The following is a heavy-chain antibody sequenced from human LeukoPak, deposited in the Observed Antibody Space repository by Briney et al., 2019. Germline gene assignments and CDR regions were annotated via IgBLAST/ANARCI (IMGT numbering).Heavy chain of an antibody. CDR1: GYSFTSYW. D-gene: IGHD6-13*01. J-gene: IGHJ4*02. CDR3: VLKGYSSSWYVDY. CDR2: IYPGDSDT. V-gene: IGHV5-51*01. Sequence: GESLQISCQGSGYSFTSYWIGWVRQMPGKGLEWMGIIYPGDSDTRYSPSFQGQVTTSADKSISTAYLQWSSLKASDTAMYYCVLKGYSSSWYVDYWGQGTLVTVSS.